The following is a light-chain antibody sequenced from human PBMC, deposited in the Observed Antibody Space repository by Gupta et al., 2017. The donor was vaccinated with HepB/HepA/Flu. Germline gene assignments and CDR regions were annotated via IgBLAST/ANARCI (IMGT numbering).Light chain of an antibody. Sequence: QSALTQPSSVSGSPGQSITLSCTGTRSDFGDFNHVSWYQQHPAKAPKLLISDISNRPSGVSSRFSASKSGNTASLTISGLQAEDEADYYCSSFIYTPTLVVFGGGTKLTVL. CDR1: RSDFGDFNH. J-gene: IGLJ2*01. CDR2: DIS. V-gene: IGLV2-14*03. CDR3: SSFIYTPTLVV.